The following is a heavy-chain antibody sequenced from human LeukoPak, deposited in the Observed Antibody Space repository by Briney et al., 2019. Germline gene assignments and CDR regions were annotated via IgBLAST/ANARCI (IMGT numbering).Heavy chain of an antibody. D-gene: IGHD3-16*01. J-gene: IGHJ4*02. CDR3: ARDGVGDYDYVWGSTD. V-gene: IGHV1-69*01. Sequence: IGGIIPIFGTANYAQKLQGRVTITADESTSTAYMELSSLRSEDTAVYYCARDGVGDYDYVWGSTDWGQGTLVTVSS. CDR2: IIPIFGTA.